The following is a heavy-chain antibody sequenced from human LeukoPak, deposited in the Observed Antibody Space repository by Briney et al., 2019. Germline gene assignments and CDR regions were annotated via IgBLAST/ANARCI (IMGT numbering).Heavy chain of an antibody. J-gene: IGHJ4*02. D-gene: IGHD1-26*01. CDR3: ARGSGAATNEALDY. CDR2: IYSNEVT. V-gene: IGHV4-4*07. CDR1: GGSISGSY. Sequence: SETLSLTCTVSGGSISGSYWTWVGQPAGKGLEWIGRIYSNEVTNYNPSLKSRVTMSVDTSKNQFSLKLTSVTAADTAVYYCARGSGAATNEALDYWGQGTLVTVSS.